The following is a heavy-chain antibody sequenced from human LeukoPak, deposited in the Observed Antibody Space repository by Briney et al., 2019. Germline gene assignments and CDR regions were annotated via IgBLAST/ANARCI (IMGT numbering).Heavy chain of an antibody. CDR3: ARRPYCSSTSCYAHFDY. D-gene: IGHD2-2*01. CDR2: IKEDGGEK. Sequence: GGSLRLSCAASGFTFSSYWMSWVRQAPGKGLEGVANIKEDGGEKYSVDSVKGRFTISRDNAMNSLYLEMNSLRAEDTALYYCARRPYCSSTSCYAHFDYRGQGTLVTVSS. V-gene: IGHV3-7*01. CDR1: GFTFSSYW. J-gene: IGHJ4*02.